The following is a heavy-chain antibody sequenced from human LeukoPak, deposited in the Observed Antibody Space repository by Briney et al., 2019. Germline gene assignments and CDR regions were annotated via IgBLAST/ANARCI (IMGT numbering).Heavy chain of an antibody. CDR1: GFPFSNYR. V-gene: IGHV3-30*02. CDR2: IQSDGGNK. D-gene: IGHD4-17*01. Sequence: PGGSLRLSCAASGFPFSNYRMHWVRQAPGKGLEWVAFIQSDGGNKYYADSVKGRFTISRDNSKNTLYLQMNSLRAEDTAVYYCARFPITTVSRGYFDYWGQGTLVTVSS. J-gene: IGHJ4*02. CDR3: ARFPITTVSRGYFDY.